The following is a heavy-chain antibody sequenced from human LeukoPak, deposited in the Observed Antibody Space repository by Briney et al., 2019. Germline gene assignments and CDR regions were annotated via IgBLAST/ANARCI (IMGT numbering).Heavy chain of an antibody. CDR2: IYPGDSDT. J-gene: IGHJ6*02. CDR3: ARTPQDSSGWYDYYYGMDV. V-gene: IGHV5-51*01. Sequence: GESLKISCKGSGYSFTSYWIGWVRQMPGKGLEWMGIIYPGDSDTRYSPSFQGQVTISVDKSISTAYLQWSSLKASDTAMYYCARTPQDSSGWYDYYYGMDVWGQGTTVTVSS. D-gene: IGHD6-19*01. CDR1: GYSFTSYW.